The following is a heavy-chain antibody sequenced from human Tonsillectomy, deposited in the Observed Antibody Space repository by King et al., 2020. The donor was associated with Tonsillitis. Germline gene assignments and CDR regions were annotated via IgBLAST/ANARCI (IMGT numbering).Heavy chain of an antibody. CDR2: ISHDGTFK. CDR1: GFDFGSYG. D-gene: IGHD5-12*01. Sequence: QVQLVESGGGVVQPERSLRLACAASGFDFGSYGMHWVRQAPGKGLEWVSFISHDGTFKFYSDSVRGRFTVSRDKSKNTLYLQMNSLKANDTAVYYCASGSGYDSGDFWGQGTLVTVSS. J-gene: IGHJ4*02. CDR3: ASGSGYDSGDF. V-gene: IGHV3-33*05.